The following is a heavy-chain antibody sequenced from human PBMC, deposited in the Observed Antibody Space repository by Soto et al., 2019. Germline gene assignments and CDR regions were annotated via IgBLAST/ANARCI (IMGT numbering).Heavy chain of an antibody. CDR1: GGSISSGGYY. D-gene: IGHD6-19*01. V-gene: IGHV4-31*03. Sequence: QVQLQESGPGLVKPSQTLSLTCTVSGGSISSGGYYWSWIRQHPGKGLEWIGYIYYSGSTYYNPSLNSRVTISVDTSKNQFSLKVSSVTAADTAVYYCARDGSSGWYVGQVDWGQGTLVTVSS. CDR2: IYYSGST. CDR3: ARDGSSGWYVGQVD. J-gene: IGHJ4*02.